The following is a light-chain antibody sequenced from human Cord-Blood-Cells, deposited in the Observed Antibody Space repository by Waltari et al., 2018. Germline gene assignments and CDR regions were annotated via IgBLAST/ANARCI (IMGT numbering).Light chain of an antibody. Sequence: EIVLTQSPATLSLSRGERATLPCRASQSVSSYLAWYQQKPGQAPRLLIYDASNRATGIPARFSGSGSGTDFTLTISSLEPEDFAVYYCQQRSNWPPLTFGGGTKVEIK. CDR3: QQRSNWPPLT. CDR2: DAS. J-gene: IGKJ4*01. V-gene: IGKV3-11*01. CDR1: QSVSSY.